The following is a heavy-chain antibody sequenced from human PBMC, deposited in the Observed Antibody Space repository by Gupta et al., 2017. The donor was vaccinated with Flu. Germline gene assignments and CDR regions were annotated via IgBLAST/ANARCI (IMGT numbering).Heavy chain of an antibody. D-gene: IGHD1-26*01. J-gene: IGHJ4*02. Sequence: DGSNKYYADSVKGRFTISRDNSKNTLYLQMNSLRAEDTAVYYCAKDGYSGSYYAFDYWGQGTLVTGSS. CDR3: AKDGYSGSYYAFDY. CDR2: DGSNK. V-gene: IGHV3-30*02.